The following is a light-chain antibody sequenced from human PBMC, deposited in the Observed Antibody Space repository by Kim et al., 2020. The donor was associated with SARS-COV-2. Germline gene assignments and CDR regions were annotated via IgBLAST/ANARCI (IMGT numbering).Light chain of an antibody. J-gene: IGLJ2*01. CDR3: QAWDSSTVV. Sequence: SYELTQPPSVSVSPGQTASITRSGDKLGDKYACWYQQKPGQSPVLVIYQDSKRPSGIPERFSCSNSGNTATLTISGTQAMDEADYYCQAWDSSTVVFGGG. CDR1: KLGDKY. V-gene: IGLV3-1*01. CDR2: QDS.